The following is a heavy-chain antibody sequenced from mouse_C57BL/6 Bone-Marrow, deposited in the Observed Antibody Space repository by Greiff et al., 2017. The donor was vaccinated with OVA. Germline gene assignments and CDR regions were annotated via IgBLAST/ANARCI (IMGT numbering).Heavy chain of an antibody. D-gene: IGHD2-13*01. J-gene: IGHJ2*01. V-gene: IGHV5-2*01. CDR1: EYDFPSHD. Sequence: EVQGVESGAGLVQPGESLKLSCESTEYDFPSHDMSWVRKTPEKRLEWVAAINSDGGSTYYPDTMERRCIISRDNTKKTLYLQMSSLRSEDTALYYCARHEGEFRFDYWGQGTTRTVSS. CDR2: INSDGGST. CDR3: ARHEGEFRFDY.